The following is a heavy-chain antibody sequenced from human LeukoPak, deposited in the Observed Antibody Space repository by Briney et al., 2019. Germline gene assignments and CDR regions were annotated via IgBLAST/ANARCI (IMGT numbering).Heavy chain of an antibody. J-gene: IGHJ4*02. V-gene: IGHV3-64D*09. Sequence: GGSLRLSCAASGFTFSSYAMHWVRQAPGEGLEYVSGISSNGRSTCYADSVKGRFTISRDNSKNTLYLQMSSLRAEGTAVYYCVKGSEAYYDSKSDYWGQGTLVTVSS. D-gene: IGHD3-22*01. CDR1: GFTFSSYA. CDR3: VKGSEAYYDSKSDY. CDR2: ISSNGRST.